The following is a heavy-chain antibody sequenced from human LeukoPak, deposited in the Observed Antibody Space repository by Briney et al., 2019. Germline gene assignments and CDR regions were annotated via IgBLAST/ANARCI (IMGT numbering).Heavy chain of an antibody. CDR2: IYYSGNT. D-gene: IGHD3-10*01. Sequence: PSETLSLTCSVSGGSISSSTYFWAWIRQPPGKGLEWIGSIYYSGNTYYNPSLKSRVTISVDKAKNQFSLNLNSVTAADTAVYYCARGGDRSFDYWGQGTLVTVSS. CDR3: ARGGDRSFDY. V-gene: IGHV4-39*07. CDR1: GGSISSSTYF. J-gene: IGHJ4*02.